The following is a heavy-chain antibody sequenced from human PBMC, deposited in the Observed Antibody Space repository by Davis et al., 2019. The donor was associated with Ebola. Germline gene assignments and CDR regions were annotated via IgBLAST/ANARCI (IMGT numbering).Heavy chain of an antibody. CDR3: ARDRPYSSSWLDMEFDY. V-gene: IGHV3-33*01. CDR2: IWYDGSNK. D-gene: IGHD6-13*01. J-gene: IGHJ4*02. Sequence: PGGSLRLSCAASGFTFSSYGMHWVRQAPGKGLEWVAVIWYDGSNKYYADSVKGRFTISRDNSKNTLYLQMNSLRAEDTAVNYCARDRPYSSSWLDMEFDYWGQGTLVTVSS. CDR1: GFTFSSYG.